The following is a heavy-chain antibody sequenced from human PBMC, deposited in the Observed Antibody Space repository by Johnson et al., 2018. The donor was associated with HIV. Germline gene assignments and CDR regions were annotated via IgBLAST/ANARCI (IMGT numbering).Heavy chain of an antibody. Sequence: VQLVESGGGVVQPGRSLRLSCAASGFTFSSYDMHWVRQATGKGLEWVSAIGTAGDTYYVGSVKGRFTISRENAKNSLYLQFNNLRAGDTAVYYCAKTLGFGTEDTFDFWGHGTMVTVSS. CDR2: IGTAGDT. CDR1: GFTFSSYD. D-gene: IGHD3-10*01. J-gene: IGHJ3*01. CDR3: AKTLGFGTEDTFDF. V-gene: IGHV3-13*01.